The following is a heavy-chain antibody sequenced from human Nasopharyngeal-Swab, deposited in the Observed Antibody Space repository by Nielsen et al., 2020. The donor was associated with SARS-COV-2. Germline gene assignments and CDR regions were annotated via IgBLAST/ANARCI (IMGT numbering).Heavy chain of an antibody. Sequence: WVRQAPGQGLQWMGIIYPGGGRTRYAQTFQGRVTMTRDTSTNTVYMELSSLRSEDTAVYYCARGPVGAHNWFDSWGQGTLVTVSS. J-gene: IGHJ5*01. CDR3: ARGPVGAHNWFDS. CDR2: IYPGGGRT. V-gene: IGHV1-46*01. D-gene: IGHD1-26*01.